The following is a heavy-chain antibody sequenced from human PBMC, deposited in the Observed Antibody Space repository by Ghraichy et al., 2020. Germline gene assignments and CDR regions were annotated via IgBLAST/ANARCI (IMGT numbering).Heavy chain of an antibody. D-gene: IGHD2-2*01. CDR2: VSKTGSA. Sequence: ETLSLTCTVSGGSMGTFYWSWIRQMPGKGLEWMGYVSKTGSASHNPSLESRLTMSVETSKGQVSLNLSSVTAADTAVYYCARSSSTSISGFDPWGRGTLVTVSS. CDR3: ARSSSTSISGFDP. J-gene: IGHJ5*02. V-gene: IGHV4-59*12. CDR1: GGSMGTFY.